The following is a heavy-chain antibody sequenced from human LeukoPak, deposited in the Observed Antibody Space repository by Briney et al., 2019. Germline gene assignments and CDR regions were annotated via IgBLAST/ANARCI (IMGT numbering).Heavy chain of an antibody. V-gene: IGHV4-59*01. CDR1: GGSISSYY. J-gene: IGHJ4*02. D-gene: IGHD2-21*01. Sequence: SETLSLICTVSGGSISSYYWSWIRQPPGKGLEWIGYIYYSGSTNYNPSLKSRVTISVDTSKNQFSLKLSSVTAADTAVYYCARVTYCGGDCYYFDYWGQGTLVTVSS. CDR3: ARVTYCGGDCYYFDY. CDR2: IYYSGST.